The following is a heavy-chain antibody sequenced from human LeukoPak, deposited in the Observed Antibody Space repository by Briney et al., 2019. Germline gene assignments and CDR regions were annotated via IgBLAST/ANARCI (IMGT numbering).Heavy chain of an antibody. CDR3: ARGFKSGSYHEYYFDY. J-gene: IGHJ4*02. CDR1: GGSVSSGSYY. CDR2: IYYSGST. V-gene: IGHV4-61*01. Sequence: SETLSLTCTVSGGSVSSGSYYWSWIRQPPGKGLEWIGYIYYSGSTNYNPSLKSRVTISVDTSKNQFSLKLSSVTAADTAVYYCARGFKSGSYHEYYFDYWGQGTLVTVSS. D-gene: IGHD1-26*01.